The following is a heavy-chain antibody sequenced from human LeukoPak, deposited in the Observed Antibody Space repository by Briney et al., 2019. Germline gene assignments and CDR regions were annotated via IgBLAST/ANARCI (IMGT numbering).Heavy chain of an antibody. D-gene: IGHD6-13*01. CDR1: GFTFSTYA. V-gene: IGHV3-33*08. J-gene: IGHJ4*02. Sequence: PGRSLRLSCAASGFTFSTYAMHWVRQAPAKGLEWVAVIWYDGSNKYYADSVKVRFTISRDNSKNTLYLQMNSLRAEDTAVYYCARDQGGAAAATQYWGQGTLVTVSS. CDR3: ARDQGGAAAATQY. CDR2: IWYDGSNK.